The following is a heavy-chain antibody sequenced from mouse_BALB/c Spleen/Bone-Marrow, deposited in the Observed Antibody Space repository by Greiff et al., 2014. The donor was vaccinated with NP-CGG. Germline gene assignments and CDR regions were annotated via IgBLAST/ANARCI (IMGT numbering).Heavy chain of an antibody. CDR1: GFSLASYG. Sequence: VQLQQSGPGLVAPSQSLTITCTVSGFSLASYGIHWVRQPPGKGLEWLGVIWAGGATNYNSALMSRLSISKDNSKSQVFLKMNSLQIDDTAMFYYTREREGDGYYDFDYWGQGTIFTVSS. D-gene: IGHD2-3*01. CDR2: IWAGGAT. J-gene: IGHJ2*01. CDR3: TREREGDGYYDFDY. V-gene: IGHV2-9*02.